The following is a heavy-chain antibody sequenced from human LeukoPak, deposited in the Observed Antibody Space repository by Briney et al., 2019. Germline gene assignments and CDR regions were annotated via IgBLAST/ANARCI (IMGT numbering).Heavy chain of an antibody. CDR1: GFTFSSYA. D-gene: IGHD2-2*01. Sequence: PGGSLRLSCAASGFTFSSYAMHWVRQAPGKGLEWVAVISYDGSNKYYADSVKGRFTISRDNSKNTLYLQMNSLRAEDTAVYYCAREMVVPAAVENNWFDPWGQGTLVTVSS. CDR2: ISYDGSNK. CDR3: AREMVVPAAVENNWFDP. V-gene: IGHV3-30-3*01. J-gene: IGHJ5*02.